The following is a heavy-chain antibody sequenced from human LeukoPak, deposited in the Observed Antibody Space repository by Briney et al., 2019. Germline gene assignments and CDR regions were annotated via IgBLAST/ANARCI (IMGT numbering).Heavy chain of an antibody. J-gene: IGHJ3*02. Sequence: PGGSLRLSCAASGFTFSSYSMNWVRQAPGKGLEWVSSISSSSSYIYYADSVKGRFTISRDNAKNTLYLQMNSLRAEDTAVYYCTDPFGDAFDIWGQGTMVTVSS. CDR2: ISSSSSYI. V-gene: IGHV3-21*01. CDR3: TDPFGDAFDI. CDR1: GFTFSSYS. D-gene: IGHD3-3*01.